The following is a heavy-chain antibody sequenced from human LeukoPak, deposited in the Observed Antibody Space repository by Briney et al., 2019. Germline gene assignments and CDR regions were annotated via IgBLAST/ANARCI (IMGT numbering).Heavy chain of an antibody. Sequence: GGSLRLSCAASGFTVSSNYMGWVRQAPGKGLEWVSVIYSGGSTYYADSVKGRFTISRDNSKNTLYLQMNSLRAEDTAVYYCARVDLQQPQLRHFDYWGQGTLVTVSS. CDR1: GFTVSSNY. CDR3: ARVDLQQPQLRHFDY. J-gene: IGHJ4*02. V-gene: IGHV3-66*01. CDR2: IYSGGST. D-gene: IGHD6-13*01.